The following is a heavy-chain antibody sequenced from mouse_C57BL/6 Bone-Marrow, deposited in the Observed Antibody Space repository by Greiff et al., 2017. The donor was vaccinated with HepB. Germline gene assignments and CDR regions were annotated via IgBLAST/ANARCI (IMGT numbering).Heavy chain of an antibody. D-gene: IGHD2-4*01. Sequence: VQLQQPGAELVKPGASVKMSCKASGYTFTSYWITWVKQRPGQGLEWIGDIYPGSGSTNYNEKFKSKATLTVDTSSSTAYMQLSSLTSEDSAVYYCAREGIYYDYDAWYFDVWGTGTTVTVSS. J-gene: IGHJ1*03. CDR2: IYPGSGST. CDR1: GYTFTSYW. V-gene: IGHV1-55*01. CDR3: AREGIYYDYDAWYFDV.